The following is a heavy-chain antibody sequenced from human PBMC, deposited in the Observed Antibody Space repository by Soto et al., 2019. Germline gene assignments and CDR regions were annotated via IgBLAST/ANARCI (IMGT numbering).Heavy chain of an antibody. V-gene: IGHV1-3*01. Sequence: RASLKVSCKASGYTFTSYAMHWVRQAPRQRLEWMGWINAGNGNTKYSQKFQGRVTITRDTSASTAYMELSSLRSEDTAVYYCARSIAAAGTNYYYYYYMDVWGKGTTVTVSS. J-gene: IGHJ6*03. CDR2: INAGNGNT. D-gene: IGHD6-13*01. CDR1: GYTFTSYA. CDR3: ARSIAAAGTNYYYYYYMDV.